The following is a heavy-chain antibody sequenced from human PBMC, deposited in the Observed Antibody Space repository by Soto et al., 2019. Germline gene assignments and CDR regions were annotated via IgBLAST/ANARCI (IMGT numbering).Heavy chain of an antibody. V-gene: IGHV5-51*01. Sequence: PGESLKISCKGAGYSFTSYWIGWVRQMPGKGLEWMGIIYPGDYDTRYSQSFQGQVTISDDKSISTAYLQWSSLKASDTAMYYCARLPQIVGAHDAFDIRGHGTMVAGSS. CDR3: ARLPQIVGAHDAFDI. CDR2: IYPGDYDT. CDR1: GYSFTSYW. D-gene: IGHD1-26*01. J-gene: IGHJ3*02.